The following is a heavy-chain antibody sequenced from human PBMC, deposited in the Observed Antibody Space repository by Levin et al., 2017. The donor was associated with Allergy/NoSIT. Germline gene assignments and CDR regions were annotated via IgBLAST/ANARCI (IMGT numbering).Heavy chain of an antibody. CDR3: ARDLGHYGSGRDLSFDY. Sequence: GESLKISCKASGYTFTSYGISWVRQAPGQGLEWMGWISAYNGNTNYAQKLQGRVTMTTDTSTSTAYMELRSLRSDDTAVYYCARDLGHYGSGRDLSFDYWGQGTLVTVSS. CDR2: ISAYNGNT. D-gene: IGHD3-10*01. V-gene: IGHV1-18*01. CDR1: GYTFTSYG. J-gene: IGHJ4*02.